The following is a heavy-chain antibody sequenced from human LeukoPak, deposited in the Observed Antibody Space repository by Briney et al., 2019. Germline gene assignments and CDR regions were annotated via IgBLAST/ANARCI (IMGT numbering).Heavy chain of an antibody. V-gene: IGHV4-34*01. CDR2: IYHSGST. CDR1: GGSFSGYY. Sequence: PSETLSLTCAVYGGSFSGYYWSWIRQPPGKGLEWIGEIYHSGSTNYNPSLKSRVTISVDKSKNQCSLKLSSVTAADTAVYYCASKLYGDARTFDYWGQGTLVTVSS. J-gene: IGHJ4*02. D-gene: IGHD4-17*01. CDR3: ASKLYGDARTFDY.